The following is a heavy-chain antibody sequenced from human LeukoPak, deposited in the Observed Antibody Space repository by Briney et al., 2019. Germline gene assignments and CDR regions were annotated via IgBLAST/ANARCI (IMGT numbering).Heavy chain of an antibody. D-gene: IGHD3-10*01. CDR1: GFTFSSYG. J-gene: IGHJ4*02. Sequence: GGSLRLSCAASGFTFSSYGMHWVRQAPGKGLEWVAFIRYDGSNKYYADTVKGRFTISRDNSKNTVYLQMNRLRAEDTAVYYCAKGQIRVVITEYYFDYCGQGPLVTVSS. CDR3: AKGQIRVVITEYYFDY. V-gene: IGHV3-30*02. CDR2: IRYDGSNK.